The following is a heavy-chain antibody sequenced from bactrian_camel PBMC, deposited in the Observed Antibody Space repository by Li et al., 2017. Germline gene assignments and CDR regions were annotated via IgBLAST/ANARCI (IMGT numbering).Heavy chain of an antibody. J-gene: IGHJ4*01. D-gene: IGHD2*01. CDR3: AAGAVSGSYCGAYNY. V-gene: IGHV3S53*01. Sequence: VQLVESGGGSVQAAGSLKLSCAASGNTYSSYCLGWFRQAPGKGREVVAQIDSVGATTYIDSVEGRLTISIDSAKNTLLLQMNDLKPEDTATYICAAGAVSGSYCGAYNYWGQGTQVTVS. CDR1: GNTYSSYC. CDR2: IDSVGAT.